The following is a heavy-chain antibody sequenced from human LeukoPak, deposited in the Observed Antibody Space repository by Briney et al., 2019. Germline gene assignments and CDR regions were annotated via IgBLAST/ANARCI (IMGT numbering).Heavy chain of an antibody. CDR1: GFTFSSYA. D-gene: IGHD6-13*01. CDR2: ISGSGGST. V-gene: IGHV3-23*01. Sequence: GSLRLSCAASGFTFSSYAMSWVRQAPGKGLEWVSAISGSGGSTYYADSVRGRFTISRDNSKNTLYLQMNSLRAEDTAVYYCAKDEGSSWYYYWGQGTLVTVSS. J-gene: IGHJ4*02. CDR3: AKDEGSSWYYY.